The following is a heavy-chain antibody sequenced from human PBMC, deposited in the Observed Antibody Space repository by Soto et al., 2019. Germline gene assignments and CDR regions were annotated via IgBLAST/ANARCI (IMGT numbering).Heavy chain of an antibody. Sequence: ASVKVSCKASGYTFTHYYIHWVRQAPGQGLEWMGIINPNGGITTYAQKFRAGFSMTRDTSTSTVYLELSSLRSEDSAVYYCATSVNSAMAFDSWGQGNLVTVSS. CDR3: ATSVNSAMAFDS. D-gene: IGHD5-18*01. J-gene: IGHJ4*02. CDR1: GYTFTHYY. V-gene: IGHV1-46*01. CDR2: INPNGGIT.